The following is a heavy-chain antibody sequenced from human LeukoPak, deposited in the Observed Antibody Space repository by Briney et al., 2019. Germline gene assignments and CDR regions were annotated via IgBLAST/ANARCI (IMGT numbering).Heavy chain of an antibody. CDR2: INGSGSII. CDR3: AKAWSRWPGSLWY. Sequence: GGSLRLSCAASGFTFSDYYMGWIRQAPGKGLEWLSYINGSGSIIFYADSVKGRFTISRDDAKNSLSLQMNSLRAEDTAVYYCAKAWSRWPGSLWYWGQGTLVTVSS. CDR1: GFTFSDYY. V-gene: IGHV3-11*01. J-gene: IGHJ4*02. D-gene: IGHD2-21*01.